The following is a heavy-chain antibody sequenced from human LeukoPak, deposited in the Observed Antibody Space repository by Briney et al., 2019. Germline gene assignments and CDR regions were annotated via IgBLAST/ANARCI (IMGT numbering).Heavy chain of an antibody. CDR2: IKQDGSDK. D-gene: IGHD6-13*01. CDR3: AREKYSSSWYQHYYYYYYMDV. J-gene: IGHJ6*03. CDR1: GFTFSSYW. V-gene: IGHV3-7*01. Sequence: GGSLRLSCAASGFTFSSYWMSWVRQAPGKGLEWVANIKQDGSDKYYVDSVKGRFTISRDNAKNSLSLQMNSLRAEDTAVYYCAREKYSSSWYQHYYYYYYMDVWGKGTTVTVSS.